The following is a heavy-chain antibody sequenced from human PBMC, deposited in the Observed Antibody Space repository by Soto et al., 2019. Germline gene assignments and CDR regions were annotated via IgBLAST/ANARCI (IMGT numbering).Heavy chain of an antibody. D-gene: IGHD3-16*02. CDR3: AKSLGELSPESYDY. J-gene: IGHJ4*02. CDR2: ISYDGRDK. V-gene: IGHV3-30*18. Sequence: QVQLVESGGGVVQPGRSLRLSCAASGFTFSSYAMRWVRQAPGKGLEWVAVISYDGRDKYYADSVKGRFTISRDNSKNTLNLQMNSLRADDTAVYYCAKSLGELSPESYDYWGQGTLITVSS. CDR1: GFTFSSYA.